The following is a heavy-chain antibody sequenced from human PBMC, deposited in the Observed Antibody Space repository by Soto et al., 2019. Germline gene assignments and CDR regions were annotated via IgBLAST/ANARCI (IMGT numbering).Heavy chain of an antibody. V-gene: IGHV4-59*12. CDR1: GGSISSYY. Sequence: SETLSLTCTVSGGSISSYYWSWIRQPPGKGLEWIGYIYYSGSTNYNPSLKSRVTISVDTSKNQFSLNLSAVTAADTAVYYCATSEWLHQGYFDYWAQGTLVPVSS. D-gene: IGHD5-12*01. CDR2: IYYSGST. CDR3: ATSEWLHQGYFDY. J-gene: IGHJ4*02.